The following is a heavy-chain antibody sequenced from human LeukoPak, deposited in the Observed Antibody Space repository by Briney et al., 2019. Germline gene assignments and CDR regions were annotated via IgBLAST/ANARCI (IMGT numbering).Heavy chain of an antibody. Sequence: PSETLSLTCTVSGGSISSYYWSWIRQPPGKGLEWIGYIYYSGNTNYNPSLKSRVTISVDTSKNQFSLKLSSVTAADTAVYYCARGTSSLDYWGQGTLVTVSS. J-gene: IGHJ4*02. CDR2: IYYSGNT. CDR3: ARGTSSLDY. CDR1: GGSISSYY. V-gene: IGHV4-59*01.